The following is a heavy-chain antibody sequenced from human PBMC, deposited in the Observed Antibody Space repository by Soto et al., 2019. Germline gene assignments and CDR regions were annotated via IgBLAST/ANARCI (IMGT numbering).Heavy chain of an antibody. V-gene: IGHV4-34*01. J-gene: IGHJ5*02. CDR3: ARVRAWFDP. CDR2: IDHSGYT. D-gene: IGHD3-3*01. Sequence: SETLALTCAVYGGCFSGYYWNWIRQPPGKGLEWIGEIDHSGYTNYNPSLKSRVTISVDTSKNQFSLRLTSVTAADTAVYYCARVRAWFDPWGQGTLVTVSS. CDR1: GGCFSGYY.